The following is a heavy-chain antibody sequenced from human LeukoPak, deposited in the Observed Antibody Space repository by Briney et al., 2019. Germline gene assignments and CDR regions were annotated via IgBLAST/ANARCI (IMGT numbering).Heavy chain of an antibody. J-gene: IGHJ4*02. Sequence: PGGSLRLSCAASGFTFSSYSMNWVRQAPGKGLEWVSSISSSSSYIYCADSVKGRFTISRDNAKNSLYLQMNSLRAEDTAVYYCARGDYYGSGSYYPTPDYWGQGTLVTVSS. V-gene: IGHV3-21*04. CDR3: ARGDYYGSGSYYPTPDY. CDR2: ISSSSSYI. D-gene: IGHD3-10*01. CDR1: GFTFSSYS.